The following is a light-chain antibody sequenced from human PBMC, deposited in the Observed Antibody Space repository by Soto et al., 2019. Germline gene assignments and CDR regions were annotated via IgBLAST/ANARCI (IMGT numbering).Light chain of an antibody. Sequence: EIVLTQSPGTLSLSPGERATLSCRASQCVSSSYLACYQQKPGQAPRLLLYGASSRATGIPDRFSGSGSGTDFTLTISRLEPEDCAVYYCQQYCSSPAPFGGGTKVEIE. CDR2: GAS. CDR3: QQYCSSPAP. V-gene: IGKV3-20*01. CDR1: QCVSSSY. J-gene: IGKJ4*01.